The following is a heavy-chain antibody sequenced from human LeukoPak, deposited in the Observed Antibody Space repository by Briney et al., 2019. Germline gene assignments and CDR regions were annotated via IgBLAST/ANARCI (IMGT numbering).Heavy chain of an antibody. J-gene: IGHJ4*02. CDR1: GGSFSGYY. Sequence: SETLSLTCAVYGGSFSGYYWSWIRQPPGKGLEWIGEINHSGSTNYNPSLKSRVTISVDTSKNQFSLKLSSVTAADTAVYYCARGRAYYDYVWGSYRHYYFDYWGQGTLVTVSS. CDR2: INHSGST. V-gene: IGHV4-34*01. CDR3: ARGRAYYDYVWGSYRHYYFDY. D-gene: IGHD3-16*02.